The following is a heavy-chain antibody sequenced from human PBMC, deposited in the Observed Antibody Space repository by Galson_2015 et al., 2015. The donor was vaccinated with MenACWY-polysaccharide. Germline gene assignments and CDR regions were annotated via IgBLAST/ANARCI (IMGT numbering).Heavy chain of an antibody. J-gene: IGHJ4*02. CDR1: GFTFSTYW. CDR3: AGGSVYLIDD. Sequence: SLRLSCAASGFTFSTYWMNWVRQAPGKGLEWVAIIKQDGSAIHYMDSVRGRFTISRDNAKNSLFLQMNSLRTEDTAVYYCAGGSVYLIDDWGQGTVVTVPS. V-gene: IGHV3-7*03. CDR2: IKQDGSAI. D-gene: IGHD3-9*01.